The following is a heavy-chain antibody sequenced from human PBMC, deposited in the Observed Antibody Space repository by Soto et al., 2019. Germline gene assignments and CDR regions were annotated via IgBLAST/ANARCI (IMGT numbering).Heavy chain of an antibody. J-gene: IGHJ4*02. D-gene: IGHD5-18*01. CDR2: IKSKTDGGTT. V-gene: IGHV3-15*01. CDR3: TTDRGYSYGPFDY. Sequence: GGSLRLSCAASGFPFSNAWMSLVRQAPGKGLEWVGRIKSKTDGGTTDYAAPVKGRFTISRDDSKNTLYLQMNSLKTEDTAVYYCTTDRGYSYGPFDYWGQGTLVTVSS. CDR1: GFPFSNAW.